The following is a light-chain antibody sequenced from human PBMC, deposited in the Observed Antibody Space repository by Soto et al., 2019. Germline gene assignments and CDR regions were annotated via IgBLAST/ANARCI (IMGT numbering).Light chain of an antibody. V-gene: IGLV1-51*01. J-gene: IGLJ2*01. CDR3: GAWDSSLMGVV. Sequence: QSVLTQPPSVSAAPGQKVTISCSGSSSNVGNNYVSWYQQLPGTAPKLLIYDNNKRPSGIPDRFSGSKSATSATLDITALQTGDEAVYYCGAWDSSLMGVVFGGGTKLTVL. CDR1: SSNVGNNY. CDR2: DNN.